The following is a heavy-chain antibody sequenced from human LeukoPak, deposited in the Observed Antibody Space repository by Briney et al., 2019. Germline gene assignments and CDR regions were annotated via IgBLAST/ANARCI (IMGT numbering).Heavy chain of an antibody. V-gene: IGHV4-31*03. CDR2: IYYNGRSGNT. J-gene: IGHJ4*01. CDR1: DDSISRRGYY. D-gene: IGHD5/OR15-5a*01. CDR3: ANSLPTVSTRNYFES. Sequence: SETLSLTCSVSDDSISRRGYYWSWIRQRPGMGLEWMGYIYYNGRSGNTYYNLALKSRVTMSIDTGEKHFSLRLTSVTAADTAVYYCANSLPTVSTRNYFESWGHGTLVIVSS.